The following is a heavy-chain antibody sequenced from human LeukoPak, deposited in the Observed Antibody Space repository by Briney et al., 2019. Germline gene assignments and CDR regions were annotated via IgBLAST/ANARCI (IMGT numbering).Heavy chain of an antibody. V-gene: IGHV3-66*01. CDR2: IYSGGST. J-gene: IGHJ4*02. CDR3: ARVSVYGDYDY. D-gene: IGHD4-17*01. CDR1: GFTVSSNY. Sequence: HPGGSLRFSCAASGFTVSSNYRSWVRQAPGKGLEWVSVIYSGGSTYYADSVKGRFTISRDNSKNTLYLQMNSLRAEDTAVYYCARVSVYGDYDYWGQGTLVTVSS.